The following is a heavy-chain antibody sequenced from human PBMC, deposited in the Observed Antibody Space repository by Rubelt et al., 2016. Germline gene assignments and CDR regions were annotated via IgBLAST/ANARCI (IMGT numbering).Heavy chain of an antibody. D-gene: IGHD6-25*01. CDR1: GGSFSGYS. J-gene: IGHJ4*02. V-gene: IGHV4-34*01. CDR3: ARGPYSSCYAP. Sequence: QVQLQQCGAGLLKPSETLSLTSAVYGGSFSGYSWSWIRQPPGKGLEWIGEINHSGSTNYNPSLKSRVTISVDTSKNQFSLQLSSVSTADTAEYYCARGPYSSCYAPWSQGSLVSVS. CDR2: INHSGST.